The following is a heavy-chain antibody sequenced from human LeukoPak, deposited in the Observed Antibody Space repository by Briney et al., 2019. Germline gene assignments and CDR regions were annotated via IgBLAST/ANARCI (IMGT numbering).Heavy chain of an antibody. Sequence: PSETLSLTCSVSGDSVTSSYWNWIRQPPGKGLEWIGYVSSDGTTNYTPPLRSRLIMSVDTAKNDISLILTSVTASDTAIYYCARLDCFVEGCYNHWGRGTLVTVSS. D-gene: IGHD2-15*01. J-gene: IGHJ4*02. CDR1: GDSVTSSY. CDR3: ARLDCFVEGCYNH. V-gene: IGHV4-59*08. CDR2: VSSDGTT.